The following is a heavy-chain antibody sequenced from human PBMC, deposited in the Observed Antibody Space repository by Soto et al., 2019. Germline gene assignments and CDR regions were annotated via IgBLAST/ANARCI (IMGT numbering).Heavy chain of an antibody. CDR3: ARNAPLDAFYI. CDR1: GGSISSGGYS. CDR2: IYHSGST. V-gene: IGHV4-30-2*01. J-gene: IGHJ3*02. Sequence: QLQLQESGSGLVKPSQTLSLTCAVSGGSISSGGYSWSWIRQPPGKGLEWIGYIYHSGSTYYNPSHKSRLTISVDRSKNQLSLKLSSVTAADRAVYYCARNAPLDAFYIWGQGTMGTVSS.